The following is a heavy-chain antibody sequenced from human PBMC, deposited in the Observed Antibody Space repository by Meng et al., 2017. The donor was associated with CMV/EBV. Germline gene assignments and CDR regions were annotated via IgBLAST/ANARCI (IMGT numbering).Heavy chain of an antibody. CDR2: IKQDGSEK. Sequence: SCKASGYTFTSYGISWVRQAPGKGLEWVANIKQDGSEKYYVDSVKGRFTISRDNAKNSLYLQMNSLRAEDTAVYYCARERGRMIVVARGFDAFDIWGQGTMVTVSS. J-gene: IGHJ3*02. V-gene: IGHV3-7*01. CDR3: ARERGRMIVVARGFDAFDI. CDR1: GYTFTSYG. D-gene: IGHD3-22*01.